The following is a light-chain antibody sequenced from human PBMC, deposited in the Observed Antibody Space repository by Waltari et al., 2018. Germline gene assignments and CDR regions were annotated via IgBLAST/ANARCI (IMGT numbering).Light chain of an antibody. CDR2: GNN. Sequence: QSVLTQPPSVSGAPGQRVTISCTGSSSNIGAGYDVHWFQRLPGTAPKLLIYGNNNRPSGVPDRFSGSKSGTSASLAISGLQAEDEADYHCQSYDSSLSGAWVFGGGTKLTVL. V-gene: IGLV1-40*01. J-gene: IGLJ3*02. CDR1: SSNIGAGYD. CDR3: QSYDSSLSGAWV.